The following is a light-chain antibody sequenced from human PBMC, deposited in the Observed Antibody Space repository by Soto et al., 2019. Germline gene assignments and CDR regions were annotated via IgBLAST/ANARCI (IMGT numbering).Light chain of an antibody. J-gene: IGLJ1*01. V-gene: IGLV2-14*01. Sequence: QSALTQPASVSGSPGQSITNSCTGTSSDVGGYTYVSWYQQHPDKAPKLMIYEVSNRPSGVSHRFSGSKSGNTASLTISGLQAEDEADYYCSSYTSSSTRVFGTGTKLTVL. CDR1: SSDVGGYTY. CDR2: EVS. CDR3: SSYTSSSTRV.